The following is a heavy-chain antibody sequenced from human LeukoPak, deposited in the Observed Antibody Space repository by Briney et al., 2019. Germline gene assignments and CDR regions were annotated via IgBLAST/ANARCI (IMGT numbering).Heavy chain of an antibody. CDR3: ASAGDSSGYYYFSAFDI. CDR1: GYSFTGYW. J-gene: IGHJ3*02. V-gene: IGHV5-51*01. CDR2: IYPGDSDT. D-gene: IGHD3-22*01. Sequence: GESLKISCKGSGYSFTGYWIGWVRQMPGKGLEWMGIIYPGDSDTRYSPSFQGQVTISADKSISTAYLQWSSLKASDTAMYYCASAGDSSGYYYFSAFDIWGQGTMVTVSS.